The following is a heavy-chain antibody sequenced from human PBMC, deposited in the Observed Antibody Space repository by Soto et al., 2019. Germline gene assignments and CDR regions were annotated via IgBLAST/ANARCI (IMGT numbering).Heavy chain of an antibody. D-gene: IGHD3-16*01. CDR2: IYYSGST. CDR1: GGSISSYY. Sequence: SETLSLTCTVSGGSISSYYWSWIRQPPGKGLEWIGYIYYSGSTNYNPSLKSRVTISVDTSKNQFSLKLSSVTAADTAVYYCARMTFGTFYYCYGMDVWGQGTTVTVSS. CDR3: ARMTFGTFYYCYGMDV. V-gene: IGHV4-59*01. J-gene: IGHJ6*02.